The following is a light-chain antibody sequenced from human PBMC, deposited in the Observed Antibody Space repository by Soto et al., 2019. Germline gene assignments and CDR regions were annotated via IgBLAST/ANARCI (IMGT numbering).Light chain of an antibody. CDR3: SSFTSRFTFV. J-gene: IGLJ1*01. V-gene: IGLV2-14*01. CDR2: EVT. Sequence: QSALTQPASVSGSRGQSIIISCVGRNTDVGQDKSVSWYQQGPGKAPKLLIFEVTNRPSGVSNRFSGSRSGNTASLTISGLQPDDEGDYYCSSFTSRFTFVFGTGTKLTVL. CDR1: NTDVGQDKS.